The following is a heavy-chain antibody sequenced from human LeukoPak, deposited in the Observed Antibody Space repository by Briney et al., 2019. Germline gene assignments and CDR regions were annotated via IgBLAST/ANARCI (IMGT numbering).Heavy chain of an antibody. CDR2: ISGSGGST. CDR3: AKDRIVVVPAAIGTDY. D-gene: IGHD2-2*01. Sequence: GGSLRLSCAASGFTFSSYAMSWVRQAPGKGLEWVSAISGSGGSTYYADSVKGRFTISRDNSKTTLYLQMNSLRAEDTAVYYCAKDRIVVVPAAIGTDYWGQGTLVTVSS. V-gene: IGHV3-23*01. CDR1: GFTFSSYA. J-gene: IGHJ4*02.